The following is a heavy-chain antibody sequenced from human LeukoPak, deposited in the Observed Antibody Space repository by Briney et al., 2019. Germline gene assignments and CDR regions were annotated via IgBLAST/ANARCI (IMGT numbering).Heavy chain of an antibody. CDR3: ARDRWGCTSTSCYDFGY. V-gene: IGHV3-64*01. CDR1: GFTFSNYA. J-gene: IGHJ4*02. CDR2: ISSNGGST. D-gene: IGHD2-2*01. Sequence: PGGSLRLSCAASGFTFSNYAMHWVRQAPGKGLEYVSAISSNGGSTYYANSVKGRFTISRDNSKNTLYLQMGSLRAGDMAVYYCARDRWGCTSTSCYDFGYWGRGTLVTVSS.